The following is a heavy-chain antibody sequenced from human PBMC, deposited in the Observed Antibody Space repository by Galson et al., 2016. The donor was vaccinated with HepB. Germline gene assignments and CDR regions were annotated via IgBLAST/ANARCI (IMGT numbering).Heavy chain of an antibody. CDR2: IRSNANSYAT. Sequence: SLRLSCAASGFIFSGSAMHWVRQASGKGLEWLGRIRSNANSYATTYAASVKGRFTNSRDDSKNTAYLQMNSLKTEDTAMYYCTRGFCSSTSCYANDYWGQGTLVTVSS. CDR3: TRGFCSSTSCYANDY. D-gene: IGHD2-2*01. J-gene: IGHJ4*02. V-gene: IGHV3-73*01. CDR1: GFIFSGSA.